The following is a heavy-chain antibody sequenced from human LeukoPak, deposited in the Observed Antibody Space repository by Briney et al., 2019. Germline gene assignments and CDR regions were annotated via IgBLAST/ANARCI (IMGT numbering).Heavy chain of an antibody. CDR2: IVGSGGRA. Sequence: GGSLRLSCAASGFTFSTYAMTWVRQAPGKGLEWVSVIVGSGGRAYYADSVKGRFTISRDNSKNTLYLQMNSLRAEDTAVYYCAIWRAYFDYWGQGTLVTVSP. D-gene: IGHD3-3*01. CDR1: GFTFSTYA. V-gene: IGHV3-23*01. CDR3: AIWRAYFDY. J-gene: IGHJ4*02.